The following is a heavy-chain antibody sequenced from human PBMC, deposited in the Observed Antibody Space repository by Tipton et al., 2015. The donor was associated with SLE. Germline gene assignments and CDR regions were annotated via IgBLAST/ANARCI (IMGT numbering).Heavy chain of an antibody. J-gene: IGHJ6*02. CDR1: GGSISSTGYY. D-gene: IGHD3-10*01. CDR2: IYYSGRS. Sequence: TLSLTCTVSGGSISSTGYYWGWIRQPPGKGLEWIGSIYYSGRSYYNPSLKSRVTISVDTSKNQFSLKLSSVTAADTAVYYCARRRSDYYGSGYYGMDVWGQGTTVTVSS. V-gene: IGHV4-39*07. CDR3: ARRRSDYYGSGYYGMDV.